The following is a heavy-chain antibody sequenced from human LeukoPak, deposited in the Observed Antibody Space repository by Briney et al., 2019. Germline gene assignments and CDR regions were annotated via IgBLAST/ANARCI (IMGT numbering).Heavy chain of an antibody. CDR2: IRSKAYGGTT. Sequence: PGGSLRLSCTASGFTFGDYAMSWFRQAPGKGLEWVGFIRSKAYGGTTEYAASVKGRFTISRDDSKSIAYLQMNSLKAEDTAVYYCTRAPVYYDNSGYYYYYGMDVWGQGTTVTVSS. V-gene: IGHV3-49*03. CDR1: GFTFGDYA. D-gene: IGHD3-22*01. J-gene: IGHJ6*02. CDR3: TRAPVYYDNSGYYYYYGMDV.